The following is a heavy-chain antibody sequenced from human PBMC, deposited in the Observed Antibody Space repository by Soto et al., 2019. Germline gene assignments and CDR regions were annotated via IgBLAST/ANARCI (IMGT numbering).Heavy chain of an antibody. CDR2: INAGNGNT. CDR1: GYTFTSYA. V-gene: IGHV1-3*01. CDR3: ARPTPEGDAFDI. Sequence: ASVKVCCKASGYTFTSYAMHWVRQAPGQRLEWMGWINAGNGNTKYSQKFQGRVTITRDTSASTAYMELSSLRSEDTAVYYCARPTPEGDAFDIWGQGTMVTVSS. J-gene: IGHJ3*02.